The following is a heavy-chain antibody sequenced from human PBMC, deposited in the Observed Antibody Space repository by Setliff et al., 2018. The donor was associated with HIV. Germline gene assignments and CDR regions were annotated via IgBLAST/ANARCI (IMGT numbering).Heavy chain of an antibody. CDR2: ISNDNGNT. D-gene: IGHD6-6*01. CDR1: GYTFTSYD. CDR3: ARGRISVEAAPLGWFDP. Sequence: ASVKVSCKASGYTFTSYDITWVRQAPGQGLEWMGWISNDNGNTKYAQKLQGRVTMTTETSTSTAYMELRSLRSDDTAVYYCARGRISVEAAPLGWFDPWGQGTLVTVSS. J-gene: IGHJ5*02. V-gene: IGHV1-18*01.